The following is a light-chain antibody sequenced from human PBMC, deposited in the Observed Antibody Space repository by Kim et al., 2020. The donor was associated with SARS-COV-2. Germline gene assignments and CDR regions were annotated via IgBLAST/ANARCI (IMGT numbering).Light chain of an antibody. J-gene: IGKJ3*01. CDR1: QSINRN. CDR3: LQYSDWPT. Sequence: SVSPGERATHSCRASQSINRNLAWYQQKPGQAPRLLIYGASTRATGIPAKFSGSGSGTEFTLTISSLQSEESAVYYCLQYSDWPTFGPGTKVEIK. CDR2: GAS. V-gene: IGKV3-15*01.